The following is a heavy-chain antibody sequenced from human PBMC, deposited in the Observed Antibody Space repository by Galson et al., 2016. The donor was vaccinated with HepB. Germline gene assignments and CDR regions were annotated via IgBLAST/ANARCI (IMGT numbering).Heavy chain of an antibody. Sequence: YIYYSGTTYYSPSLKSRVTISVDTSKGQFSLRLSSVTAADTAVYYCARARRSGSGWYFDYWGQGALVTVSS. V-gene: IGHV4-31*02. D-gene: IGHD3-10*01. J-gene: IGHJ4*02. CDR2: IYYSGTT. CDR3: ARARRSGSGWYFDY.